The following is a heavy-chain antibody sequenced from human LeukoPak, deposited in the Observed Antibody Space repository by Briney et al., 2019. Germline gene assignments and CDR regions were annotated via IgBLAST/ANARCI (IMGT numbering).Heavy chain of an antibody. V-gene: IGHV1-2*02. CDR2: INPNSGGT. CDR3: ARAPYCSSTSRIKGQRSWFDP. J-gene: IGHJ5*02. D-gene: IGHD2-2*01. CDR1: GYTFTGYY. Sequence: ASVKVSCKASGYTFTGYYMHWVRQAPGQGLEWMGWINPNSGGTNYAQKFQGRVTMTRDTSISTAYMELSRLRSDDTAVYYCARAPYCSSTSRIKGQRSWFDPWGQGTLVTVSS.